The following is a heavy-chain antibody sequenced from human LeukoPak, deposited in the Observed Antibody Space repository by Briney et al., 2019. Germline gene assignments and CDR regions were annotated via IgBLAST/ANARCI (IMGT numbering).Heavy chain of an antibody. J-gene: IGHJ4*02. V-gene: IGHV3-30*02. Sequence: GGSLRLSCAASGFTFSSYGMHWVRQAPGKGLEWVAFIRYDGSNKYYADSVKGRFTISRDNAKNTLYLQMNSLRAEDTAVYYCARADYDSSGFGFDYWGQGTLVTVSS. CDR3: ARADYDSSGFGFDY. D-gene: IGHD3-22*01. CDR1: GFTFSSYG. CDR2: IRYDGSNK.